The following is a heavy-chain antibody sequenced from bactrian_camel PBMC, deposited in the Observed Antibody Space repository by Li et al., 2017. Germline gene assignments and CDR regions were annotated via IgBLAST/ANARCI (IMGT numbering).Heavy chain of an antibody. Sequence: VQLVESGGGLVQPGGSLRLSCAASGFMFSSYFMSWVRQAPGKGLEWVSSIDYGGNMTYYADSVKGRFTISRDNAKNTLYLQMNSLKLEDTAMYYCATMRAGNFCSRVNLLRFGYRGQGTQVTVS. V-gene: IGHV3S40*01. J-gene: IGHJ6*01. CDR1: GFMFSSYF. CDR3: ATMRAGNFCSRVNLLRFGY. CDR2: IDYGGNMT. D-gene: IGHD4*01.